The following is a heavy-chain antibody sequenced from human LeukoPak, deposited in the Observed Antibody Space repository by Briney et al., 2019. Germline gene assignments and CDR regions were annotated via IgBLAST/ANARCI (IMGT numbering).Heavy chain of an antibody. Sequence: GESLKISCQASGYSFSNYWIGWVRPMPGEGLQWMGIIYPGDSNTRYSPSFRGQVTISADKSISTAYPQWNSLKASDTAMYYCARDSGGSSLYNFGYWGQGTLVTVSS. J-gene: IGHJ4*02. CDR2: IYPGDSNT. V-gene: IGHV5-51*01. CDR3: ARDSGGSSLYNFGY. CDR1: GYSFSNYW. D-gene: IGHD2-15*01.